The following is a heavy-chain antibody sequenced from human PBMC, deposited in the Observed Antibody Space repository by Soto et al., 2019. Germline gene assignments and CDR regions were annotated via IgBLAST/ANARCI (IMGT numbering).Heavy chain of an antibody. J-gene: IGHJ3*02. Sequence: EVQLLESGGGLVQPGGSLRLSCAASGFTFSSYAMSWVRQAPGKGLEWVSAISGSVGSTYYADSVKGRFTISRDNSKNTLYLQMNSLRAEDTAVYYCAKAPRRDGAFDIWGQGTMVTVSS. CDR2: ISGSVGST. CDR1: GFTFSSYA. V-gene: IGHV3-23*01. CDR3: AKAPRRDGAFDI.